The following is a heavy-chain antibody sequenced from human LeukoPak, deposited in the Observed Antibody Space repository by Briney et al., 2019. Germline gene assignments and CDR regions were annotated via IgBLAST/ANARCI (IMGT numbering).Heavy chain of an antibody. D-gene: IGHD1-26*01. CDR1: GFTFDDYA. Sequence: PGGSLRLSCAASGFTFDDYAMHWVRQAPGKGLEWVSGISWNSGSIGYADSVKGRFTISRDNAKNSLYLQMNSLRAEDTALYYCAKGGPAELPNAFDIWGQGTMVTVSS. CDR3: AKGGPAELPNAFDI. V-gene: IGHV3-9*01. CDR2: ISWNSGSI. J-gene: IGHJ3*02.